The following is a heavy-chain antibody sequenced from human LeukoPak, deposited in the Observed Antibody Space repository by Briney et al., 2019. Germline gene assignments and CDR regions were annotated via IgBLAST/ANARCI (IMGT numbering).Heavy chain of an antibody. D-gene: IGHD4-11*01. CDR2: IYSSGYT. V-gene: IGHV4-39*01. Sequence: KPSETLSLTCTVSGGSISSSTYYWGWIRQPPGKGLEWIGSIYSSGYTYYSPSLKSRVTLSVDTSKNQLSLNLNSVTAADTAVYYCARHSLTDLHTFDNWGQGTLVTVSP. CDR1: GGSISSSTYY. J-gene: IGHJ4*02. CDR3: ARHSLTDLHTFDN.